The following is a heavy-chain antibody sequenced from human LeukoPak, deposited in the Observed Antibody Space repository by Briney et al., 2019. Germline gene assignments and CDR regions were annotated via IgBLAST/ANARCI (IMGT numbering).Heavy chain of an antibody. CDR2: INPNSGGT. Sequence: ASVKVSCKASGYTFTGYYMHWARQAPGQGLEWMGWINPNSGGTNYAQKFQGRVTMTRDTSISTAYMELSRLRSDDTAVYYCARVGSGWYEPLDYWGQGTLVTVSS. CDR1: GYTFTGYY. J-gene: IGHJ4*02. V-gene: IGHV1-2*02. CDR3: ARVGSGWYEPLDY. D-gene: IGHD6-19*01.